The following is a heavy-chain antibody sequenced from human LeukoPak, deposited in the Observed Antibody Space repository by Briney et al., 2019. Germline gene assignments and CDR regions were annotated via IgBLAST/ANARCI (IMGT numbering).Heavy chain of an antibody. D-gene: IGHD3-22*01. J-gene: IGHJ4*02. V-gene: IGHV3-48*02. CDR3: VRDNSRAQSLGDIY. CDR1: GFTFSTNN. CDR2: INADSSTL. Sequence: GGSLRLSCAASGFTFSTNNMNWVRQAPGKGLQWVSYINADSSTLHYADFVGGRSTTSGVYTKNSLYLKINILTDDATAHYYGVRDNSRAQSLGDIYWGQGSLVTVSS.